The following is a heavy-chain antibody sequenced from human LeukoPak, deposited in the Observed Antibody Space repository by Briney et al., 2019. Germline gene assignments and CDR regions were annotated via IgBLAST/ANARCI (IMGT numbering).Heavy chain of an antibody. CDR3: ATLYGDYEVLYY. CDR2: INPNSGGT. V-gene: IGHV1-2*02. Sequence: GASVKVSCKAPGYTFTGYYMHWVRQAPGQGLEWMGWINPNSGGTNYAQKFQGRVTMTRDTSISTAYMELSRLRSDDTAVYYCATLYGDYEVLYYWGQGTLVTVSS. J-gene: IGHJ4*02. CDR1: GYTFTGYY. D-gene: IGHD4-17*01.